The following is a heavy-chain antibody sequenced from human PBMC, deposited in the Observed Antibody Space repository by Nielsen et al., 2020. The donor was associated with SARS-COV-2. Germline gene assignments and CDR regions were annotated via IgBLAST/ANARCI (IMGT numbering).Heavy chain of an antibody. J-gene: IGHJ4*02. CDR2: ISWNSGSI. CDR3: ASGYSYGHGVSDY. Sequence: SLKISCAASGFTFDDYAMHWVRHAPGKGLEWVSGISWNSGSIGYADSVKSRFTISRDNAKNSLYLQMNSLRAEDTALYYCASGYSYGHGVSDYWGQGTLVTVSS. CDR1: GFTFDDYA. D-gene: IGHD5-18*01. V-gene: IGHV3-9*01.